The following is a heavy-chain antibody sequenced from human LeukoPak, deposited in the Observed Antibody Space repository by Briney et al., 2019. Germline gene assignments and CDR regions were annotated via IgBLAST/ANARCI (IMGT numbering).Heavy chain of an antibody. CDR1: GYTFTSYG. Sequence: ASVTLSFKSSGYTFTSYGVSWVRQAPGQGLEWMGWISAYNGNTNYAQKLQGRVTMTTDTSTSTAYMELRSLRSDDTAVYYCARHHGYSSSWYYFDYWGQGTLVTVSS. D-gene: IGHD6-13*01. J-gene: IGHJ4*02. V-gene: IGHV1-18*01. CDR3: ARHHGYSSSWYYFDY. CDR2: ISAYNGNT.